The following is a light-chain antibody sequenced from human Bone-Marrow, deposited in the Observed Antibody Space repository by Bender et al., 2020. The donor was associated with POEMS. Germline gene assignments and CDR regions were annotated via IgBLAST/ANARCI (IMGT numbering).Light chain of an antibody. J-gene: IGLJ1*01. CDR1: NIGDKS. Sequence: SYVLTQPPSVSVAPGQTARLTCGGNNIGDKSVHWYQQKSGQAPVLVVYDDSDRPSGIPERFSGSKSGNTASLTVSGLQAEDEADYYCSSYAGSIQVFGTGTKVTVL. CDR2: DDS. CDR3: SSYAGSIQV. V-gene: IGLV3-21*02.